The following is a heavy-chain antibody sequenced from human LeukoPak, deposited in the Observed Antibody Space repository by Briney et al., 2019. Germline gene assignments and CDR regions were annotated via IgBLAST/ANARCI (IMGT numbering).Heavy chain of an antibody. D-gene: IGHD5-12*01. J-gene: IGHJ4*02. V-gene: IGHV4-34*01. Sequence: ASETLSLTCAVYGGSFSGYYWSWIRQPPGKGLEWIGEINHSGSTNYNPSLKSRVTMSLDTSKNHFSLNLTSVTAADAAVYYCAREPTSGREPTSGRPLDYWGQGTLVTVSS. CDR3: AREPTSGREPTSGRPLDY. CDR1: GGSFSGYY. CDR2: INHSGST.